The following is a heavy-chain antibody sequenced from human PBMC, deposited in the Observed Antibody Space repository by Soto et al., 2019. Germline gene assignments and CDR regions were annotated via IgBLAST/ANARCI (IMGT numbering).Heavy chain of an antibody. V-gene: IGHV3-23*01. CDR2: ISGSGGST. CDR3: AKDLRYSSSGAYYYYGMDV. CDR1: GFTFSSYA. J-gene: IGHJ6*02. D-gene: IGHD6-13*01. Sequence: GGSLRLSCAASGFTFSSYAMSLVRQAPGKGLECVSAISGSGGSTYYADSVKGRFTISRDNSKNTLYLQMNSLRAEDTAVYYCAKDLRYSSSGAYYYYGMDVLGQGTTVTVSS.